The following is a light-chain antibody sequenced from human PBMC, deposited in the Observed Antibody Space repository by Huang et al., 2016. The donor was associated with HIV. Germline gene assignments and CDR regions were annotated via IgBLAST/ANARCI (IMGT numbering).Light chain of an antibody. J-gene: IGKJ1*01. V-gene: IGKV3-15*01. CDR2: GAS. CDR1: QSINSN. Sequence: EIVLTQSPATLSVSPGERATLSCRASQSINSNLAWYQQKYGQAPRLLISGASTRASGIPARFSGSGSRTEFTLTISSVQSEDFAVYYCQQYYHWPQTFGQGTKVEIK. CDR3: QQYYHWPQT.